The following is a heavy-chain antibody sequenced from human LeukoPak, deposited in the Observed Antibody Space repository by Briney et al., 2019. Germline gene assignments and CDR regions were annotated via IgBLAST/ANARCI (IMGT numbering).Heavy chain of an antibody. CDR3: AREGRVSGYDFDC. V-gene: IGHV3-66*01. CDR2: IYSGGST. CDR1: GFTVSRND. D-gene: IGHD5-12*01. Sequence: GGSLRLSCAASGFTVSRNDMSWVRQAPGKGLEWVSLIYSGGSTNYADSVKGRFTISRDNAKNTMYLQMNSLRVEDTAVYYCAREGRVSGYDFDCWGQGTLVTVSS. J-gene: IGHJ4*02.